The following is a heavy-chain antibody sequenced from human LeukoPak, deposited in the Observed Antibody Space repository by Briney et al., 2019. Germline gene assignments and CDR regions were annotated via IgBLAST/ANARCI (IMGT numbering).Heavy chain of an antibody. J-gene: IGHJ6*02. CDR1: GFTFSGYW. CDR3: ARNAYGAQTPSDV. CDR2: INSDGSST. V-gene: IGHV3-74*01. Sequence: GGSLRLSCAASGFTFSGYWMHWVRQAPGKGLVWVSRINSDGSSTTYADSVRGRFTISRDNAKNSLYLQMNSLRAEDTAVYYCARNAYGAQTPSDVWGQGTTVTVSS. D-gene: IGHD4-17*01.